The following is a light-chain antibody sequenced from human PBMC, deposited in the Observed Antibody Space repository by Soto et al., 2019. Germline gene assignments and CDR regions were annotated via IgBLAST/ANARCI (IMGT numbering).Light chain of an antibody. CDR1: QSIRKC. J-gene: IGKJ2*01. V-gene: IGKV1-39*01. CDR3: QQTDSPPRT. Sequence: DIQMTQSPSSLSASVGDRVTITCRASQSIRKCLNWYQHRPGKAPQLLIFAAFNLQSGVPSRFSGSGSGTYFTLTISSLQPEDFATYYCQQTDSPPRTFGQGTKLEIK. CDR2: AAF.